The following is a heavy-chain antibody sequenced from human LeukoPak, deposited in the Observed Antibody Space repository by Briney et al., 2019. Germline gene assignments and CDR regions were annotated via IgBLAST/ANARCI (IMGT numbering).Heavy chain of an antibody. Sequence: SETLSLTCTVSGGSISSYYWSWIRQPPGKGLEWIGYFYYSRSTNYNPSLKSRVTISVDTSKNQFSLKLSSVTAADTAVYYCARHLVPAPALDSWGQGTLVTVSS. CDR2: FYYSRST. CDR3: ARHLVPAPALDS. V-gene: IGHV4-59*08. D-gene: IGHD2-2*01. CDR1: GGSISSYY. J-gene: IGHJ4*02.